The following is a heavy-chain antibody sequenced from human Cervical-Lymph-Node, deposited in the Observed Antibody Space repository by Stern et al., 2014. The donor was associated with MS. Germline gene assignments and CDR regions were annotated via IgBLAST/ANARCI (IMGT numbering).Heavy chain of an antibody. CDR3: ARDPDDGSLDV. CDR2: INPNSGGT. Sequence: AQLVESGAEVKKPAASVKVSCKASGYTFTVYYIHWVRQAPGQGLEWMGRINPNSGGTNYAQKFQGRVTMTRDTSISTAYMELSRLRSDDTAVYYCARDPDDGSLDVWGQGTTVTVSS. CDR1: GYTFTVYY. D-gene: IGHD3-10*01. J-gene: IGHJ6*02. V-gene: IGHV1-2*06.